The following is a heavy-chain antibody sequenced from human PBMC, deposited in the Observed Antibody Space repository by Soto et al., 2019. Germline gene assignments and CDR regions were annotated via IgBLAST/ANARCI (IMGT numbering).Heavy chain of an antibody. V-gene: IGHV3-21*01. J-gene: IGHJ3*01. D-gene: IGHD3-10*01. CDR2: ISSTSSVI. CDR1: GFTFSAYS. Sequence: VGSLRLSCAASGFTFSAYSINWVRQAPGKGLEWVSSISSTSSVIFYAESVRGRFTISRDNAMSSLYLHINGLRDEDTAVYHCVRGGSGDTSADLFDAWGQGTLVTVSS. CDR3: VRGGSGDTSADLFDA.